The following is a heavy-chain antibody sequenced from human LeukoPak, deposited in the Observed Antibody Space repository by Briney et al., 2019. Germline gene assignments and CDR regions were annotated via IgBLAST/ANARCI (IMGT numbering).Heavy chain of an antibody. Sequence: SETLSLTCAVSGYSISSDYYWGWIRQPPGKGLEWIGSVYHSGSTYYSPSLKSRLSISVDTSKNQFSLKLSSVTAAETAIYYCARHVPSSAWYGGHFDYWGQGNLVTVSS. CDR1: GYSISSDYY. CDR3: ARHVPSSAWYGGHFDY. CDR2: VYHSGST. J-gene: IGHJ4*02. D-gene: IGHD6-19*01. V-gene: IGHV4-38-2*01.